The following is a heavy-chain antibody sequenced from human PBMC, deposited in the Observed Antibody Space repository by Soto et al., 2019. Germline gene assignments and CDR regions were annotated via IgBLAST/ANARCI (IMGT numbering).Heavy chain of an antibody. CDR2: INAGNGNT. D-gene: IGHD5-18*01. CDR3: ARVDTPSGPLDGDWYFDL. CDR1: GYTFTSYA. V-gene: IGHV1-3*01. Sequence: QVQLVQSGAEVKKPGASVKVSCKASGYTFTSYAMHWVRQAPGQRLEWMGWINAGNGNTKYSQKFQGRVTITRDTSASTDYMELRSLGSEDTAVYYCARVDTPSGPLDGDWYFDLWGRGTLLTVSS. J-gene: IGHJ2*01.